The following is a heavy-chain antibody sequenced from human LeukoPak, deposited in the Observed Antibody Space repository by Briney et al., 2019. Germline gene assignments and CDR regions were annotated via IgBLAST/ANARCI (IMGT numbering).Heavy chain of an antibody. CDR2: VSNSGGVT. CDR1: GFTFFNYA. CDR3: ARDQRGLAARGDWGAFDI. V-gene: IGHV3-23*01. J-gene: IGHJ3*02. D-gene: IGHD6-6*01. Sequence: AGGSLRLSCAASGFTFFNYALIWVRQAPGKGLEWVSGVSNSGGVTYYADSVKGRFTISRDNSEHTVHLQMNSLRVEDTAIYYCARDQRGLAARGDWGAFDIWGQGTMVTVSS.